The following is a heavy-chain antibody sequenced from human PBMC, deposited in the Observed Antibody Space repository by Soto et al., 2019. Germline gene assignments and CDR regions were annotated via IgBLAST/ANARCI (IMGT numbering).Heavy chain of an antibody. CDR3: ARKTPPPGASGAFDI. CDR2: ISSSSSTI. D-gene: IGHD6-19*01. J-gene: IGHJ3*02. CDR1: GFTFSSYS. V-gene: IGHV3-48*02. Sequence: PGGSLRLSCAASGFTFSSYSMNWVRQAPGKGLEWVSYISSSSSTIYYADSVKGRFTISRDNAKNSLYLQMNSLRDEDTAVYYCARKTPPPGASGAFDIWGQGTMVTVSS.